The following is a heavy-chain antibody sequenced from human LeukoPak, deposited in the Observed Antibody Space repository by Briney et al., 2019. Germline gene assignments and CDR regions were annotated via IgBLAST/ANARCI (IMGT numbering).Heavy chain of an antibody. V-gene: IGHV3-23*01. CDR1: GFTFSSYA. CDR3: AKDAGKILRYFDSTV. D-gene: IGHD3-9*01. J-gene: IGHJ4*02. Sequence: GGSLRLSCAASGFTFSSYAMSWVRQAPGKGLEWVSAISGSGGSTYYADSVKGRFTISRGNSKNTLYLQMNSLRAEDTAVYYCAKDAGKILRYFDSTVWGQGTLVTVSS. CDR2: ISGSGGST.